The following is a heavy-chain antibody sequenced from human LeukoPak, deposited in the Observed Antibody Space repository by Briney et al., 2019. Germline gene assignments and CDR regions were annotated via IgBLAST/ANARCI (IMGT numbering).Heavy chain of an antibody. V-gene: IGHV3-74*01. D-gene: IGHD3-22*01. CDR1: GFTFTSYW. J-gene: IGHJ3*02. CDR2: INSDGSST. Sequence: GGSLRLSCAASGFTFTSYWMHWVRQAPGKGLGWVSRINSDGSSTSYADSVKGRFTISRDNAKNTLYLQMNSLRAEDTAVYYCTRDQDSSGYYGPENDAFDIWGQGTMVTVSS. CDR3: TRDQDSSGYYGPENDAFDI.